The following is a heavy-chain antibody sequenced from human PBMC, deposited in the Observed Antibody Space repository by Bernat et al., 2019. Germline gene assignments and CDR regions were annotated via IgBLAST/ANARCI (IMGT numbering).Heavy chain of an antibody. CDR1: GFTFSSYS. J-gene: IGHJ4*02. CDR2: ISSSSTYI. D-gene: IGHD6-19*01. CDR3: ARDADRLGRFDY. V-gene: IGHV3-21*02. Sequence: EVQLVESGGGLVKPGGSLRLSCAASGFTFSSYSMNWVRQAPGKGLEWVSSISSSSTYIYYADSVKGRFTISRDNDENSLYLQVNSLRAEDTAVYYCARDADRLGRFDYWGQGTLVTVSS.